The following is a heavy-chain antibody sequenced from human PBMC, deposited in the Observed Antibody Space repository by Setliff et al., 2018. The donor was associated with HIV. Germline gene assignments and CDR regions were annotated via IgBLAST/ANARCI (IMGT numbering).Heavy chain of an antibody. D-gene: IGHD2-15*01. V-gene: IGHV4-39*07. CDR3: ARADCSGGSCYSPGY. CDR2: VYYSGDT. J-gene: IGHJ4*02. CDR1: GDSISSARHY. Sequence: PSETLSLTCIVSGDSISSARHYWGWIRQPPGKGPEWIGSVYYSGDTYYNPSLKSRVTIFVDTSKNQFSLKLNSVTAADTAVYYCARADCSGGSCYSPGYWGQGTLVTVSS.